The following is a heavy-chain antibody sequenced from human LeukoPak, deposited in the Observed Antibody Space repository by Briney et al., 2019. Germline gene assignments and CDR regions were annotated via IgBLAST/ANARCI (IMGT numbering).Heavy chain of an antibody. CDR2: IYYGGGT. CDR1: GGSISSYY. D-gene: IGHD6-19*01. Sequence: SETLSLTCTVSGGSISSYYWSWIRQPPGKGLDWIGYIYYGGGTNYNPSLKSRVTISVDTSKNQFSLKLSSVTAADTAVYYCARDAGSGWYLGNGMDVWGQGTTVTVSS. CDR3: ARDAGSGWYLGNGMDV. V-gene: IGHV4-59*01. J-gene: IGHJ6*02.